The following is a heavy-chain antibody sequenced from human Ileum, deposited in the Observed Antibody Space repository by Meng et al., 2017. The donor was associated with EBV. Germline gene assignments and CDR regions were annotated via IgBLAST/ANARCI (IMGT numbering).Heavy chain of an antibody. D-gene: IGHD3-22*01. CDR1: GGSVATPSAN. V-gene: IGHV4-61*03. CDR2: IDYSGSA. Sequence: QAPLQESGPGLVKPSETLSLPCTVSGGSVATPSANWSWLRQPPGKGLEWIGYIDYSGSAKYNPSLQSRVDMSVDTSKNHFSLKLRSVTAADTGLYYCARGSTFILVDWGQGTLVTVSS. J-gene: IGHJ4*02. CDR3: ARGSTFILVD.